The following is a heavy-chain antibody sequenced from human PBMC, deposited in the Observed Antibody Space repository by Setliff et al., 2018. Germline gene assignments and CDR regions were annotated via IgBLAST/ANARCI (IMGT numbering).Heavy chain of an antibody. Sequence: ASVKVSCKASGYTFTSYAMNWVRQAPGQGLEWMGWINTNTGNPTYAQGFTGRFVFSLDTSVSTAYLQISSLKAEDTAVYYCARNYYGSGSYWDAFDIWGQGTMVTFSS. V-gene: IGHV7-4-1*02. J-gene: IGHJ3*02. CDR3: ARNYYGSGSYWDAFDI. CDR2: INTNTGNP. CDR1: GYTFTSYA. D-gene: IGHD3-10*01.